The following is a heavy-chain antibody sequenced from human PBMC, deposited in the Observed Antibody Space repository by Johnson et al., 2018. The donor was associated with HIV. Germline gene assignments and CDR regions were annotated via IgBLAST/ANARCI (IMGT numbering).Heavy chain of an antibody. V-gene: IGHV3-30*19. J-gene: IGHJ3*02. CDR3: ASGGHYDLNAFDI. CDR2: IWYDGSYK. Sequence: QVKLVESGGGVVQPGRSLRLSCAASGFTFSTYGMHWVRQAPGKGLEWLAVIWYDGSYKYFADSVKGRFTISRDNSKNTLYLQMNSLRPEDTAVYYCASGGHYDLNAFDIWGQGTMVTVSS. D-gene: IGHD3-16*01. CDR1: GFTFSTYG.